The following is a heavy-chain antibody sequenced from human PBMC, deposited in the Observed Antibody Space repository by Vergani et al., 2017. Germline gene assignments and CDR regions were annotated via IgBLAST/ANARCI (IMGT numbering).Heavy chain of an antibody. CDR3: ATYGRGADY. V-gene: IGHV4-59*08. CDR2: IYYSGST. Sequence: QVQLQESGPGLVKPSETLSLTCTVSGGSISSYYWSWIRQPPGKGLEWIGYIYYSGSTNYNPSLKSRVTISVDTSKNQFSLKLSSVTAADTAVYYCATYGRGADYWGQGTLVTVSS. D-gene: IGHD3-10*01. J-gene: IGHJ4*02. CDR1: GGSISSYY.